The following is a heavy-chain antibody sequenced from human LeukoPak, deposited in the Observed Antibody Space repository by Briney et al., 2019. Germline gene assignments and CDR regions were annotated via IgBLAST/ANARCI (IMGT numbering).Heavy chain of an antibody. CDR2: IYPGDSDT. CDR3: ARTSSGNPLYYYGLDV. Sequence: HGESLKISCKGSGYSFTSYWIGWVRQMPGKGLEWMGIIYPGDSDTRYSPSFQGQVTISADKSISTAYLQWSSLKASDTAMYYCARTSSGNPLYYYGLDVWGQGTTVTVSS. V-gene: IGHV5-51*01. CDR1: GYSFTSYW. J-gene: IGHJ6*02. D-gene: IGHD1-26*01.